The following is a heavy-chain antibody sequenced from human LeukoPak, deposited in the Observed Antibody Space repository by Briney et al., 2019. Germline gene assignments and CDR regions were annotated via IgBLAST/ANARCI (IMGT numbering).Heavy chain of an antibody. CDR2: FDPEDGET. V-gene: IGHV1-24*01. CDR1: GYTLTELS. Sequence: ASVKVSCKVSGYTLTELSMHWVRQAPGKGLEWMGGFDPEDGETIYAQKFQGRVTMTEDTSTDTAYMELSSLRSEDTAVYYCATQSLYSSGWKSFGYWGQGTLVTVSS. CDR3: ATQSLYSSGWKSFGY. J-gene: IGHJ4*02. D-gene: IGHD6-19*01.